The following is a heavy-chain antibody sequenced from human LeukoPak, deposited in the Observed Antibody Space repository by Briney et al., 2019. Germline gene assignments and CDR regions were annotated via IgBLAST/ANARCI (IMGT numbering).Heavy chain of an antibody. CDR1: GGSISTYY. J-gene: IGHJ4*02. D-gene: IGHD6-19*01. CDR2: VYTSGST. CDR3: ARAPVAAPSPYYFDY. Sequence: SETLSLTCTVSGGSISTYYWSWIRQSAGKGLEWIGRVYTSGSTNYNPSLKSRVTMSVDTSKNQFSLKLRFVTAADTAVYYCARAPVAAPSPYYFDYWGQGTLVTVSS. V-gene: IGHV4-4*07.